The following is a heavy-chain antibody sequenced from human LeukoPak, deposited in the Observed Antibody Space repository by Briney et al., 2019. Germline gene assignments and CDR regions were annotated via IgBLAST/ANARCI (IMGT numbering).Heavy chain of an antibody. CDR2: ISTMSNYI. CDR1: GFIFSSYH. J-gene: IGHJ5*02. CDR3: SRDRLGGLDL. Sequence: PGGSLRLSCAASGFIFSSYHMNWVRQAPGKGLEWVSSISTMSNYIFYGDSVKGRFTISRDNAKNSVYLQMNSLRPEDTAVYYCSRDRLGGLDLWGQGTLVTVSS. D-gene: IGHD5-12*01. V-gene: IGHV3-21*01.